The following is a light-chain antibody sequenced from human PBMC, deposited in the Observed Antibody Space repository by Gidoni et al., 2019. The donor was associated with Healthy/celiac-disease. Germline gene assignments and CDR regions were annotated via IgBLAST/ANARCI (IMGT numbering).Light chain of an antibody. Sequence: EIVMTQSPATLSVSPGESATLSCRASQSVSSNLAWYQQKPGQAPRLLIYGASTRATGIPARFSGSGSGTEFTLTISSLQSEDFAVYYCQQYNNWLELTFGGGTKVEIK. J-gene: IGKJ4*01. V-gene: IGKV3-15*01. CDR3: QQYNNWLELT. CDR1: QSVSSN. CDR2: GAS.